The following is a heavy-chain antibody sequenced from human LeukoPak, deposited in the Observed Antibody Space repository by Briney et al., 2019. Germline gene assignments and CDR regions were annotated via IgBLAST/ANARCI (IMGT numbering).Heavy chain of an antibody. V-gene: IGHV3-53*04. D-gene: IGHD5-12*01. J-gene: IGHJ6*02. Sequence: GGSLRLSCAASGFTVSSNYMSWVRQAPGKGLEWVSVIYSGGSTYCADSVKGRFTISRHNSKNTLYLQMNRLRAEDTAVYYCASNSGYDPYYYYGMDVWGQGTTVTVSS. CDR2: IYSGGST. CDR1: GFTVSSNY. CDR3: ASNSGYDPYYYYGMDV.